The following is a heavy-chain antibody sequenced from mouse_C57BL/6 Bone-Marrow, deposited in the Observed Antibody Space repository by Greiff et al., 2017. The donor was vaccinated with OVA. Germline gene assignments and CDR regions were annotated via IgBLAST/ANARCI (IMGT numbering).Heavy chain of an antibody. D-gene: IGHD2-12*01. Sequence: EVKLVESGGGLVQPGGSLSLSCAASGFTFTDYYMSWVRQPPGKALEWLGFIRNKANGYTTEYSASVKGRFTISRDNSQSILYLQMNALRAEDSATYDCASNDRWYFDVWGTGTTVTVSS. J-gene: IGHJ1*03. V-gene: IGHV7-3*01. CDR2: IRNKANGYTT. CDR3: ASNDRWYFDV. CDR1: GFTFTDYY.